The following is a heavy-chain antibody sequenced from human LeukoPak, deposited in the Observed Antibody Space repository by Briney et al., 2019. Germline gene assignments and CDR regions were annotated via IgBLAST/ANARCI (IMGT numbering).Heavy chain of an antibody. CDR1: GFTFSSYA. CDR3: AKDGYCSGGSCYAPDDD. Sequence: GGSLRLSRAASGFTFSSYAMSWVRQAPGKGLEWVSAISGSGGSTYYADSVKGRFTISRDNSKNTLYLQMNSLRAEDTAVYYCAKDGYCSGGSCYAPDDDWGQGTLVTVSS. V-gene: IGHV3-23*01. J-gene: IGHJ4*02. D-gene: IGHD2-15*01. CDR2: ISGSGGST.